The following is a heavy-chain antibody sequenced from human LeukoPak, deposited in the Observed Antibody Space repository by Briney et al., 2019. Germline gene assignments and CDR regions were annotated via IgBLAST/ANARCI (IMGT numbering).Heavy chain of an antibody. CDR2: IYSTGST. CDR3: ARAQTYSGSGIYTYFDY. V-gene: IGHV4-61*02. Sequence: NPSQTLSLTCTVSGGSISSGGHYWSWIRQPAGKGLEYLGRIYSTGSTNYNPSLRSRVTISVDTSKNHFSLKLSSVTAADTAVYYCARAQTYSGSGIYTYFDYWGQGILVTVSS. CDR1: GGSISSGGHY. D-gene: IGHD3-10*01. J-gene: IGHJ4*02.